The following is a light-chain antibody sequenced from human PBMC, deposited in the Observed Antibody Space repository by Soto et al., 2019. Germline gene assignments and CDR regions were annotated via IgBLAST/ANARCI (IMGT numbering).Light chain of an antibody. CDR2: GAS. CDR3: QQYGSSPT. J-gene: IGKJ4*01. V-gene: IGKV3-20*01. Sequence: EIVLTQSPGTLSLSPGDRATLSCRASQSLSRNSLAWYQHKPGQAPRLLIYGASSRATGIPDRFSGSGSGTDFTLTISRLEPEDFALYFCQQYGSSPTFGGGTKVEVK. CDR1: QSLSRNS.